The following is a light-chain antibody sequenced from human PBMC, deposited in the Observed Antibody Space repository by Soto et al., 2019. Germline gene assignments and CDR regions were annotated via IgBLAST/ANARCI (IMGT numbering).Light chain of an antibody. CDR1: QSLTSY. CDR2: GIS. V-gene: IGKV3-15*01. J-gene: IGKJ4*01. CDR3: QQHNNWPLT. Sequence: MTQSPSSLSASVGDRVTITCRASQSLTSYLAWYQQKPDQAPRLLIYGISTRATDIPARFSGSGSGTEFTLTISSLQSEDFAVYYCQQHNNWPLTFGGGTKVDIK.